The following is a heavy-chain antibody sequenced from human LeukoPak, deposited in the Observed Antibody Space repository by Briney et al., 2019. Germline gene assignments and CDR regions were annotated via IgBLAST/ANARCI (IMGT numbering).Heavy chain of an antibody. D-gene: IGHD3-10*01. V-gene: IGHV3-7*01. CDR3: ARDETGGYFEN. J-gene: IGHJ4*02. CDR1: GFTFSSSW. CDR2: INQDGSAK. Sequence: GGSLRLSCAASGFTFSSSWMTWVRQAPGKGLEWVANINQDGSAKYYVDSVKGRFTISRDNAQNSLYLQMNSLRAEDTAVYYCARDETGGYFENWGQGTLVTVSS.